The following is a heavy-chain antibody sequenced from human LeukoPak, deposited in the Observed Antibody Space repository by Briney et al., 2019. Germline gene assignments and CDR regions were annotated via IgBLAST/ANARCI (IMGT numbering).Heavy chain of an antibody. V-gene: IGHV4-59*01. D-gene: IGHD2-21*02. J-gene: IGHJ5*02. Sequence: SETLSLTCTVSGGSISSYYWSWIRQPPGKGLEWIGYIYYSGSTNYNPSLKSRVTISVDTSKNQFSLKPSSVTAADTAVYYCARVRDVVVTAIPPWFDPWGQGTLVTVSS. CDR2: IYYSGST. CDR3: ARVRDVVVTAIPPWFDP. CDR1: GGSISSYY.